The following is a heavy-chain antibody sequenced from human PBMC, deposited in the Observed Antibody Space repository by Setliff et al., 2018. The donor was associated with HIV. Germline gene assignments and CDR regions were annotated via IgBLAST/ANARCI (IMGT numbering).Heavy chain of an antibody. D-gene: IGHD3-9*01. V-gene: IGHV4-38-2*01. CDR3: ARHTVENYDVLTGDHPLGGFDH. J-gene: IGHJ4*02. Sequence: PSETLSLTCGVSVYSISSGYYWGWIRQPPGKGLEWIASIFHTGSTYYNPSLKSRASISADPSNNHFSLNLSSVTAADTAVYYCARHTVENYDVLTGDHPLGGFDHWGQGILVTLSS. CDR1: VYSISSGYY. CDR2: IFHTGST.